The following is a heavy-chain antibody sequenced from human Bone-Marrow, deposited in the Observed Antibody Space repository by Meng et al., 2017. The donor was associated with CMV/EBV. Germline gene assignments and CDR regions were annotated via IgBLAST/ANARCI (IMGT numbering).Heavy chain of an antibody. CDR2: INHSGST. CDR3: ARGYCSSTSCLIDY. CDR1: GGSFSGYY. V-gene: IGHV4-34*01. J-gene: IGHJ4*02. Sequence: QVQLQQGGAGLLKPSETLSLTCAVYGGSFSGYYWSWIRQPPGKGLEWIGEINHSGSTNYNPSLKSRVTISVDTSKNQFSLKLSSVTAADTAVYYCARGYCSSTSCLIDYWGQGTLVTVSS. D-gene: IGHD2-2*01.